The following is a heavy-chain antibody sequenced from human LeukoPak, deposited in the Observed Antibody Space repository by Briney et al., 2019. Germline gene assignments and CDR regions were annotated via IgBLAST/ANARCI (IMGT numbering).Heavy chain of an antibody. Sequence: GGSLRLSCAASGFTFSSYWMSRVRQAPGKGLEWVANIKQDGSEKYYVDSVKGRFTISRDNAKNSLYLQMNSLRAEDTAVYYCASEYSSSWTHYFDYWGQGTLVTVSS. V-gene: IGHV3-7*01. D-gene: IGHD6-6*01. CDR1: GFTFSSYW. CDR2: IKQDGSEK. J-gene: IGHJ4*02. CDR3: ASEYSSSWTHYFDY.